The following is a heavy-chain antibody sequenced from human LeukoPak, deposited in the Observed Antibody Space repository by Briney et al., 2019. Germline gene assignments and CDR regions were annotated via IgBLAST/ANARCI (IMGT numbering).Heavy chain of an antibody. V-gene: IGHV3-23*01. CDR1: GFTFSSYA. CDR3: AKDREVVAANYFDY. J-gene: IGHJ4*02. D-gene: IGHD2-15*01. CDR2: ISGSGGST. Sequence: GASLRLSCAASGFTFSSYAMSWVRQAPGKGLEWVSAISGSGGSTYYADSVKGRFTISRDNSKNTLYLQMNSLRAEDTALYYCAKDREVVAANYFDYWGQGTLVTVSS.